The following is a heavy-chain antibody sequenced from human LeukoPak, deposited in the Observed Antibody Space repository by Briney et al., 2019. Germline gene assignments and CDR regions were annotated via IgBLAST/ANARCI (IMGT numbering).Heavy chain of an antibody. CDR2: INPNSGGT. CDR3: AREEEGVRCSSTGCSSHYWYFDL. D-gene: IGHD2-2*01. CDR1: GYTFTGYY. J-gene: IGHJ2*01. Sequence: GASVKVSCKASGYTFTGYYMHWVRQAPGQGLEWMGWINPNSGGTNYAQKFQGRVTMTRDTSISTAYMELSRLRSDDTAVYYCAREEEGVRCSSTGCSSHYWYFDLWGRGTLVTVSS. V-gene: IGHV1-2*02.